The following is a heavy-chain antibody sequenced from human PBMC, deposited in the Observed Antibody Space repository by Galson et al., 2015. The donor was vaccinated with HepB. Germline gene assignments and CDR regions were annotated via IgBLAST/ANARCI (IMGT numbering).Heavy chain of an antibody. Sequence: SLRLSCAASGFTFSNYGMHWVRQAPGKGLEWVAVVSNDGSNKFYADSVKGRFTISRDNSKNTLYLQMNSLRAEDTAVYNCAKDRRGSYFYYVMDVWGQGTTVTVSS. CDR2: VSNDGSNK. CDR1: GFTFSNYG. D-gene: IGHD3-10*01. V-gene: IGHV3-30*18. CDR3: AKDRRGSYFYYVMDV. J-gene: IGHJ6*02.